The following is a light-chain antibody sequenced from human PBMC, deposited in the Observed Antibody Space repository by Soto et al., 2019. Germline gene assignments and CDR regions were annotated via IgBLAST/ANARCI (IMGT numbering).Light chain of an antibody. Sequence: IVLTQSPATLSLSPGERATLSCRASQSVSSYLAWYQQKPGLAPRLLIYDASNRATGIPARFSGSGSGTDFTLTISSLEPEDFAIYYCQQRSNWPPVTFGGGTKVEIK. CDR2: DAS. V-gene: IGKV3-11*01. CDR3: QQRSNWPPVT. J-gene: IGKJ4*01. CDR1: QSVSSY.